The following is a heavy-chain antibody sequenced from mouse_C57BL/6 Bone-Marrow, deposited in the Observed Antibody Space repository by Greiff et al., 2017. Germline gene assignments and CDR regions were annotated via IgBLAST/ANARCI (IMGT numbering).Heavy chain of an antibody. CDR2: IDPETGGT. D-gene: IGHD1-1*01. Sequence: VQLQQSGAELVRPGASVTLSCKASGYTFTDYEMHWVKQTPVHGLEWIGAIDPETGGTAYNQKFKGKAILTADKSSSTAYMELRSLTSEDSAVYYCTSHYGRSWFAYWGRGTLVTVSA. V-gene: IGHV1-15*01. CDR3: TSHYGRSWFAY. CDR1: GYTFTDYE. J-gene: IGHJ3*01.